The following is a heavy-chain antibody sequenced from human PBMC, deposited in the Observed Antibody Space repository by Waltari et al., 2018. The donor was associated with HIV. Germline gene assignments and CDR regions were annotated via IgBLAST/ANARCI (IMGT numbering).Heavy chain of an antibody. CDR1: GFTFSDYY. CDR2: SSSSGGTT. D-gene: IGHD3-22*01. CDR3: ARAVYDSSGYYLDF. V-gene: IGHV3-11*01. J-gene: IGHJ4*02. Sequence: QVHLVKSGGGMVKPGGSLRLSCAASGFTFSDYYMSWIRQAAGKELELVSYSSSSGGTTYYADSVQGRFTISRDNANNSLFLQMTRLRVDDTATYYCARAVYDSSGYYLDFWGQGSLVAVSS.